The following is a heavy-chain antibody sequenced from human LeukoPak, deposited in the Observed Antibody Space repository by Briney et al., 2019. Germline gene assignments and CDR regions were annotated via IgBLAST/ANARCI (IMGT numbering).Heavy chain of an antibody. CDR1: GFTFSRYW. D-gene: IGHD6-19*01. CDR2: IKQDGSEK. CDR3: ARVRARGAVAGQDAFDI. Sequence: PGGSLRLSCAASGFTFSRYWMSWLRQAPGKGLEWVANIKQDGSEKYYVDYVKGRFTISRDNAKNSLYPQMNNLRAEDTAVYYCARVRARGAVAGQDAFDIWGQETMVTVSS. V-gene: IGHV3-7*01. J-gene: IGHJ3*02.